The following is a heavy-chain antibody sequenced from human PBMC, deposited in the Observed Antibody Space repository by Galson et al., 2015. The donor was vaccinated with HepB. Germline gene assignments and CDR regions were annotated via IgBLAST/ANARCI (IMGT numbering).Heavy chain of an antibody. CDR1: GFIVSSNY. CDR3: ARGFWSGGQYYFDY. Sequence: SLRLSCAASGFIVSSNYMSWVRQAPGKGLEWVSVIYSGGSTYYADSVKGRLTISRDNSKNTLYLQMNSLKFEDTAVYYCARGFWSGGQYYFDYWGQGILVTVSS. V-gene: IGHV3-53*01. CDR2: IYSGGST. D-gene: IGHD3-10*01. J-gene: IGHJ4*02.